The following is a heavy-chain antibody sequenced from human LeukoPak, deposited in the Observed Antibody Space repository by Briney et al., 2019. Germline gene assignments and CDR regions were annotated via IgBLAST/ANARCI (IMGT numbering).Heavy chain of an antibody. J-gene: IGHJ5*02. CDR3: ARGGLLVRINWFDP. V-gene: IGHV4-59*01. CDR2: IYYSGST. CDR1: GGSISSYY. Sequence: SETLSLTCTVSGGSISSYYRSWIRQPPGKGLEWIGYIYYSGSTNYNPSLKSRVTISVDTSKNQFSLKLSSVTAADTAVYYCARGGLLVRINWFDPWGQGTLVTVSS. D-gene: IGHD6-13*01.